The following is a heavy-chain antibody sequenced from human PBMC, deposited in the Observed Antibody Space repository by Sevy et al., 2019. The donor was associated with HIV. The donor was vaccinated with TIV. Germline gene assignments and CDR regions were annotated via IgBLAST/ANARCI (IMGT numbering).Heavy chain of an antibody. CDR2: ISRSGSTI. D-gene: IGHD3-22*01. J-gene: IGHJ5*02. CDR3: ARENTMIEEPGWFDP. CDR1: GFTFSDYY. Sequence: GGSLRLSCAASGFTFSDYYISWIRQAPGKGLEWVSYISRSGSTINYADSVKGRFTISRDNAKNSLYLQINSLRAEDMAVYYCARENTMIEEPGWFDPWGQGTLVTVSS. V-gene: IGHV3-11*01.